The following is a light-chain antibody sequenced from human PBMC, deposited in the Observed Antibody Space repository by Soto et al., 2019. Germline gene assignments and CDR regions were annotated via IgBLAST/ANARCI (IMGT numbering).Light chain of an antibody. CDR1: ESVRN. CDR2: YAS. V-gene: IGKV3-15*01. Sequence: EVVMTQSPATLSVSPGERVTLSCRASESVRNLAWYHQKPGQGPSLLIYYASTRATGVPDRFTGSGSGTEFTLTISSQQSEDFGVYHCQHYSNWPPTFGPGTKVEIK. CDR3: QHYSNWPPT. J-gene: IGKJ3*01.